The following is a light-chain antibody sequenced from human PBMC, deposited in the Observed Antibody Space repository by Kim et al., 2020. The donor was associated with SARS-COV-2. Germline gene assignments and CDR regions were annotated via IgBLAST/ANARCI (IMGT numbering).Light chain of an antibody. CDR2: DDS. Sequence: GQSITISCTGSSGDVGGYNYVSWHQQHPGKAPKFMIYDDSKRPSGVSNRFSGSKSGNTASLTISGLQAEDEADYYCDSYTSSNTWVFGGGTQLTVL. CDR3: DSYTSSNTWV. J-gene: IGLJ3*02. CDR1: SGDVGGYNY. V-gene: IGLV2-14*04.